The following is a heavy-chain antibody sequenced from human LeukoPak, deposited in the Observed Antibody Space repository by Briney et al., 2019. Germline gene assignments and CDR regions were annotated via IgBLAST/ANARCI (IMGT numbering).Heavy chain of an antibody. CDR1: GGTFSSYA. J-gene: IGHJ6*03. Sequence: ASVKVSCKASGGTFSSYAISWVRQAPGQGLEWMGWISAYNGNTNYAQKLQGRVTMTTDTSTSTAYMELRSLRSDDTAVYYCARVYVGVKAYYYYYMDVWGKGTTVTVSS. D-gene: IGHD3-10*01. CDR2: ISAYNGNT. V-gene: IGHV1-18*01. CDR3: ARVYVGVKAYYYYYMDV.